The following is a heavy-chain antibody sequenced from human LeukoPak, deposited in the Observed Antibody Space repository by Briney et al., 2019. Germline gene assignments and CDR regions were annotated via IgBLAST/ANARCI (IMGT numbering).Heavy chain of an antibody. Sequence: GGSLRLSCAASGFTFDDYAMHGVRQAPGKGLEWVSLISWDGDNTYYADSVKGRFTISRDNSKNSLYLQMNSLRAEDTALYYCARGRGSYYPEYFQHWGQGTLVTVSS. J-gene: IGHJ1*01. D-gene: IGHD1-26*01. CDR1: GFTFDDYA. CDR3: ARGRGSYYPEYFQH. CDR2: ISWDGDNT. V-gene: IGHV3-43D*03.